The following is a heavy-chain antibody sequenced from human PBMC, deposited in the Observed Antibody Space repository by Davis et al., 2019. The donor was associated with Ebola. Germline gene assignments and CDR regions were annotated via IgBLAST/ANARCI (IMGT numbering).Heavy chain of an antibody. CDR1: GFTFSSYW. V-gene: IGHV3-7*01. CDR2: IKQDGSEK. Sequence: GESLKISCAASGFTFSSYWMSWVRQAPGKGLEWVANIKQDGSEKYYVDSVKGRFTISRDNAKNSLYLQMNSLRAEDTAVYYCARDSASRGYYYMDVWGKGTTVTVSS. J-gene: IGHJ6*03. CDR3: ARDSASRGYYYMDV. D-gene: IGHD1-1*01.